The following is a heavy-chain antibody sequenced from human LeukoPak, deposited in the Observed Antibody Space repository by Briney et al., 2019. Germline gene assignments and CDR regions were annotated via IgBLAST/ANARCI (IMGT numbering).Heavy chain of an antibody. D-gene: IGHD3/OR15-3a*01. CDR1: VLPFNLEH. J-gene: IGHJ6*03. Sequence: GGSLRLFCAACVLPFNLEHIRWLRQSPGRGREWVRHIKSKYDDGTTDHAARAEGRFTISRYDSKNTLYRQINSMKTEDTAVYYCTTEKNAIVIFGLPYYMDLWGKATTVTVSS. V-gene: IGHV3-15*01. CDR2: IKSKYDDGTT. CDR3: TTEKNAIVIFGLPYYMDL.